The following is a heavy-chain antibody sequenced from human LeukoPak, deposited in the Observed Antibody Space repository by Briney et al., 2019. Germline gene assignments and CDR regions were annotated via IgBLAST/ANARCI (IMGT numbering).Heavy chain of an antibody. CDR3: ARTYYYGSGRWETSQRLGEY. D-gene: IGHD3-10*01. J-gene: IGHJ4*02. V-gene: IGHV4-31*03. CDR2: IYYSGST. Sequence: SQTLSLTCTVSGGSISSGGYYWRWIRQHPGKGLEWIGYIYYSGSTYYNPSLKSRVTISVDTSKNQFSLKLSSVTAADTAVYYCARTYYYGSGRWETSQRLGEYWGQGTLVTVSS. CDR1: GGSISSGGYY.